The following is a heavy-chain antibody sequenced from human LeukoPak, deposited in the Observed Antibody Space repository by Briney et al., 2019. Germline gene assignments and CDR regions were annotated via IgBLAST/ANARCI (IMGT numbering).Heavy chain of an antibody. J-gene: IGHJ4*02. CDR1: GFTFSSYG. Sequence: QPGGTLRLSCAASGFTFSSYGMSWVRQAPGKGLEWVSAISGSGGSTYYADSVKGRFTISRDNSKNTLYLQMNSLRAEDTAVYYCAKDRELLWFGDFDYWGQGTLVTVSS. CDR3: AKDRELLWFGDFDY. D-gene: IGHD3-10*01. CDR2: ISGSGGST. V-gene: IGHV3-23*01.